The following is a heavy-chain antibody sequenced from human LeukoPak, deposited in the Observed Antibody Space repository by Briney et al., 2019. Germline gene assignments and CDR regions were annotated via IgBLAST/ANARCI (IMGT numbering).Heavy chain of an antibody. Sequence: GGSLRLSCAASGFTFSDYYMSWIRQAPGKGLEWVSYISSSGSTIYYPDSVKGRFTISRDNAKMSLYLQMTSVRAEDTAVYYCARETSSGWDVKRYYIDYWGQGTLVTVSS. CDR2: ISSSGSTI. J-gene: IGHJ4*02. CDR1: GFTFSDYY. D-gene: IGHD6-19*01. CDR3: ARETSSGWDVKRYYIDY. V-gene: IGHV3-11*01.